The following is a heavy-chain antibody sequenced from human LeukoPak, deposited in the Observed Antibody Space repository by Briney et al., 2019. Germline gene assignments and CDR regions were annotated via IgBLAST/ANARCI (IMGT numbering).Heavy chain of an antibody. J-gene: IGHJ4*02. D-gene: IGHD4-17*01. CDR3: AKVLYGAWDY. CDR1: GFSVSWSY. V-gene: IGHV3-53*05. Sequence: GGSLRLSCAASGFSVSWSYMSWVRQAPGKGLEWVSVIYGGSSTFYADSVKGRFTISRDSSKNTLYLQMNSLRAEDTAVYYCAKVLYGAWDYWGQGTLVTVSS. CDR2: IYGGSST.